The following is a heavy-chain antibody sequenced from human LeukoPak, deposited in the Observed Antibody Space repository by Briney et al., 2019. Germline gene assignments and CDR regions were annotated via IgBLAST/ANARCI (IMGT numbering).Heavy chain of an antibody. J-gene: IGHJ4*02. Sequence: GGSLRLSFAASGXTFSNYGMNWVRQAPGKGVDWVSSISSTSAYIYYADSVKGRFTISRDNAKNSLYLQMDSLRAEDTAVYYCAKSYSVTGTFPALDYWGQGTLVTVSS. CDR3: AKSYSVTGTFPALDY. D-gene: IGHD6-19*01. CDR1: GXTFSNYG. CDR2: ISSTSAYI. V-gene: IGHV3-21*01.